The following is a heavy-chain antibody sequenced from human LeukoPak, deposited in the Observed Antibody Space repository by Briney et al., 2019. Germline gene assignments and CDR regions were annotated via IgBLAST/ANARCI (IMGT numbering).Heavy chain of an antibody. CDR1: GYTFTSYY. J-gene: IGHJ4*02. V-gene: IGHV1-46*03. D-gene: IGHD6-13*01. CDR3: SRRGYSSSWYSADFSYYFDY. Sequence: ASVKVSCKASGYTFTSYYMHWVRQAPGQGLEWMGIINPSGGSTSYAQKFQGRVTITRDTSTSTVYMELSSLRSEDTAVDLCSRRGYSSSWYSADFSYYFDYWGQGTLVTVSS. CDR2: INPSGGST.